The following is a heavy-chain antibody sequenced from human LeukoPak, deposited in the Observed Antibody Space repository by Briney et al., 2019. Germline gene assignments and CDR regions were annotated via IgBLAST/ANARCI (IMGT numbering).Heavy chain of an antibody. Sequence: GESLRLSCAASGFTFSSYGMHWVRQAPGKGLEWVAVIWYDGSNKYYADSVNGRYTISRDNSKNTLYLQINSLRAEDTAVYYCAREPDPRQALYSSSSAHYYYGMDVWGQGTTVTVSS. V-gene: IGHV3-33*01. CDR1: GFTFSSYG. CDR3: AREPDPRQALYSSSSAHYYYGMDV. J-gene: IGHJ6*02. CDR2: IWYDGSNK. D-gene: IGHD6-6*01.